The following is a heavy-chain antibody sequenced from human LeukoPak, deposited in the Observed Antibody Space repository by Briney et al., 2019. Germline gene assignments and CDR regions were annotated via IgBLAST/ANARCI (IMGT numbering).Heavy chain of an antibody. Sequence: GGSLRLSCAASGFTVSSNYMSWVRQAPGKGLEWVSVIYSGGSTYYADSVKGRFTISRDNSKNTMYLQMNSLRAEDTAVYYCVWMGTTRYYFDYWGQGTLVTVSS. CDR1: GFTVSSNY. V-gene: IGHV3-53*01. J-gene: IGHJ4*02. CDR2: IYSGGST. D-gene: IGHD1-26*01. CDR3: VWMGTTRYYFDY.